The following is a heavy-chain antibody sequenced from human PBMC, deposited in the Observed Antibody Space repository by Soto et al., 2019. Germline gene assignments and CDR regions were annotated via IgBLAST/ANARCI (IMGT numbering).Heavy chain of an antibody. D-gene: IGHD3-22*01. V-gene: IGHV4-30-2*01. CDR2: VYQSGNA. J-gene: IGHJ5*02. Sequence: QLQLQESGSGLVKPSQTLSLTCTVSGGSIRRDAYAWSWIRQPPGKGLEWIGYVYQSGNAYYNPSLESRVTISLDASRNEFSLKLTSVTAADTAVYFCARVEYHTETYYYDHWGQGTLITVSP. CDR1: GGSIRRDAYA. CDR3: ARVEYHTETYYYDH.